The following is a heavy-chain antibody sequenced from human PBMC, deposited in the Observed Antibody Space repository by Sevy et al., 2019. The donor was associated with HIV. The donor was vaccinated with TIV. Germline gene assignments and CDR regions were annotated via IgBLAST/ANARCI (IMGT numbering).Heavy chain of an antibody. V-gene: IGHV3-48*02. Sequence: GGSLRLSCAASGFTFSSYSMNWVRQAPGKGLEWVSYISSSSSTIYYADSVKGRFTISRDNAKNSLYLQINSLRDEDTAVYYCARNHYYGSGSYYDAFDIWGQGTMVTVSS. D-gene: IGHD3-10*01. CDR3: ARNHYYGSGSYYDAFDI. CDR2: ISSSSSTI. J-gene: IGHJ3*02. CDR1: GFTFSSYS.